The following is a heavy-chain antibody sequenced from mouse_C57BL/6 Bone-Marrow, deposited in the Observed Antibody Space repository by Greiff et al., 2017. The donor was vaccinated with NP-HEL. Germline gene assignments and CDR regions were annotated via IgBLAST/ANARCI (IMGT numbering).Heavy chain of an antibody. CDR3: ASLYYYGSSPYAMDY. V-gene: IGHV2-9-1*01. J-gene: IGHJ4*01. D-gene: IGHD1-1*01. CDR1: GFSFTSYA. Sequence: VMLVESGPGLVAPSQSLSITCTVSGFSFTSYAISWVRQPPGKGLEWLGVIWTGGGTNYNSALKSRLSISKDNSKSQVFLKMNSLQTDDTARYYCASLYYYGSSPYAMDYWGQGTSVTVSS. CDR2: IWTGGGT.